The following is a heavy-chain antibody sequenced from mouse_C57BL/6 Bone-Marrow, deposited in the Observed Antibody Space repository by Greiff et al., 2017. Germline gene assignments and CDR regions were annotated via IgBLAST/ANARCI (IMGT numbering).Heavy chain of an antibody. D-gene: IGHD2-4*01. CDR2: INPYNGGT. CDR3: ARRGDIYYDYDGAMDY. V-gene: IGHV1-19*01. Sequence: VQLQQSGPVLVKPGASVKMSCKASGYTFTDYYMNWVKQSHGKSLEWIGVINPYNGGTSYNQKFKGKATLTVAKSSSTAYMEHNSLTSEDSAVYYCARRGDIYYDYDGAMDYWGQGTSVTVSS. J-gene: IGHJ4*01. CDR1: GYTFTDYY.